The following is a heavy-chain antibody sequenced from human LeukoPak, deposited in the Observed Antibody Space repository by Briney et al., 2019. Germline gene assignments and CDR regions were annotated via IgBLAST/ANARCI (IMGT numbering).Heavy chain of an antibody. CDR1: GFTFSSYA. D-gene: IGHD3-10*01. CDR2: ISGSGGST. CDR3: AKPNYGSGSFRYYYGMDV. Sequence: GGSLRLSCAASGFTFSSYAMSWVRQAPGKGLEWVSAISGSGGSTYYADSVKGRFTISRDNSKNTLYLQMNSLRAEDTAVYYCAKPNYGSGSFRYYYGMDVWGQGTTVTVSS. J-gene: IGHJ6*02. V-gene: IGHV3-23*01.